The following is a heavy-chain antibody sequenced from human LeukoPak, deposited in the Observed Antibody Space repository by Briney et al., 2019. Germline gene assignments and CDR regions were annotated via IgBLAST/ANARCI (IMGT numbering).Heavy chain of an antibody. CDR2: ISGSGGST. CDR3: AKDPVGYYDSSGYLPSGYFDY. CDR1: GFTFSSYA. V-gene: IGHV3-23*01. J-gene: IGHJ4*02. Sequence: PGGFLRLSCAASGFTFSSYAMSWVRQAPGKGLEWVSAISGSGGSTYYADSVKSRFTISRDNSKNTLYLQMNSLRAEDTAVYYCAKDPVGYYDSSGYLPSGYFDYWGQGTLVTVSS. D-gene: IGHD3-22*01.